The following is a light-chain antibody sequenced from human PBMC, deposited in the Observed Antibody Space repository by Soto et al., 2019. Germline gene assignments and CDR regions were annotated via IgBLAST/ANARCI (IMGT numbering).Light chain of an antibody. J-gene: IGKJ1*01. CDR3: QQYDSLPLT. CDR1: QDISNY. CDR2: DVS. V-gene: IGKV1-33*01. Sequence: GDRVTITCQASQDISNYLHWFQHKPGKAPQLLIFDVSNLQTGVPSRFSGGGSGTDFALTISSLEPEDIATYYCQQYDSLPLTFGQGTKVDIK.